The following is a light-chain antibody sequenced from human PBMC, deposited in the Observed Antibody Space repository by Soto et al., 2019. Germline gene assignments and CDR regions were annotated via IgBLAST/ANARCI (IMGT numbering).Light chain of an antibody. CDR2: EVS. CDR1: SSDVGGYNY. V-gene: IGLV2-14*01. J-gene: IGLJ1*01. CDR3: SSYTSISSLDV. Sequence: QSVLTQPASVSGSPGQSITISCTGSSSDVGGYNYVSWYQQHPGKAPKPMIYEVSNRPSGVSNRFSGSKSGNTASLTISGLQAEDEADYYCSSYTSISSLDVFGTGTKVTVL.